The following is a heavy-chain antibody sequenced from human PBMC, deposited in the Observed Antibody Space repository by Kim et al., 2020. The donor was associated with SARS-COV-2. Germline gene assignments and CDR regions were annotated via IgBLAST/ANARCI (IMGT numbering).Heavy chain of an antibody. CDR2: IIPIFGTA. D-gene: IGHD3-22*01. J-gene: IGHJ4*02. Sequence: SVKVSCKASGGTFSSYAISWVRQAPGQGLEWMGGIIPIFGTANYAQKFQGRVTITADESTSTAYMELSSLRSEDTAVYYCARRGAHDSRFDYWGQGTLVTVSS. CDR3: ARRGAHDSRFDY. CDR1: GGTFSSYA. V-gene: IGHV1-69*13.